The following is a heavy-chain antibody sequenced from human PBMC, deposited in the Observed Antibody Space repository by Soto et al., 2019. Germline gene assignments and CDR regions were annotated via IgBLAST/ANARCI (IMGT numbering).Heavy chain of an antibody. J-gene: IGHJ4*02. CDR3: ARAGNYDVLSGRMYYFDS. CDR1: GGSISSSSYY. D-gene: IGHD3-3*01. CDR2: IYYSGST. V-gene: IGHV4-39*01. Sequence: PSETLSLTCAVCGGSISSSSYYGGWNRQPPGKGLEWIGSIYYSGSTYYNPSLKSRVTLSIDTSNSQFSLRLSSVTAADTAVYFCARAGNYDVLSGRMYYFDSWGQGTPVTVSS.